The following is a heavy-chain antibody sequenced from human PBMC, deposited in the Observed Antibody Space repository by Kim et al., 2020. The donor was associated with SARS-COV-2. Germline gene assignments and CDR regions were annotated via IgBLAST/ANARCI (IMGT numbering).Heavy chain of an antibody. CDR2: INHSGST. D-gene: IGHD2-8*02. V-gene: IGHV4-34*01. CDR1: GGSFSGYY. CDR3: ARGTDGLGDVVLVVLSYY. Sequence: SETLSLTCAVYGGSFSGYYWSWIRQPPGKGLEWIGEINHSGSTNYNPSLKSRVTISVDTSKNQFSLKLSSVTAPDTAVYYCARGTDGLGDVVLVVLSYY. J-gene: IGHJ6*01.